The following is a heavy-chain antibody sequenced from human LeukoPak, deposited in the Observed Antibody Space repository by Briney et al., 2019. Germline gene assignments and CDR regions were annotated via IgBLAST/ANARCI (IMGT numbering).Heavy chain of an antibody. J-gene: IGHJ4*02. Sequence: AASVKVSCRASGYTFTSYDIKWVRQATGQGLEWMGWMNPNSGNTGYAQKFQGRVTITRNTSISTAYMELSSLRSEDTAVYYCARMRGGGYDYWGQGTLVTVSS. CDR1: GYTFTSYD. CDR2: MNPNSGNT. D-gene: IGHD3-16*01. CDR3: ARMRGGGYDY. V-gene: IGHV1-8*01.